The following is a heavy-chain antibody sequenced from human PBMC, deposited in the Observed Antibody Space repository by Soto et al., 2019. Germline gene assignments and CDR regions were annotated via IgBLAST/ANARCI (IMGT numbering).Heavy chain of an antibody. D-gene: IGHD3-3*01. CDR3: ARAEDDTIFGVVKRGGWRYYGMDV. J-gene: IGHJ6*02. V-gene: IGHV1-69*13. CDR2: IIPIFGTA. CDR1: GGTFSSYA. Sequence: SVKVSCKASGGTFSSYAISWVRQAPGQGLEWMGGIIPIFGTANYAQKFQGRVTITADESTSTAYMELSSLRSEDTAVYYCARAEDDTIFGVVKRGGWRYYGMDVWGQGTTVTVSS.